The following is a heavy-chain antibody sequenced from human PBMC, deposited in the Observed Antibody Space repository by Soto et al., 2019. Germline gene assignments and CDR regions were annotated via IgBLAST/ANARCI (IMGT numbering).Heavy chain of an antibody. Sequence: SQTLSLTCAISGDSVSSNSAAWNWIRLSPLRGLEWLARTYYRSRWYNDYAVSVRSRITVNPDTSKNRFSLQLTSVTPEDTAVYFCVGATSNKWFYIVAWGNALTVTVPQ. CDR2: TYYRSRWYN. CDR1: GDSVSSNSAA. J-gene: IGHJ6*04. V-gene: IGHV6-1*01. CDR3: VGATSNKWFYIVA. D-gene: IGHD3-22*01.